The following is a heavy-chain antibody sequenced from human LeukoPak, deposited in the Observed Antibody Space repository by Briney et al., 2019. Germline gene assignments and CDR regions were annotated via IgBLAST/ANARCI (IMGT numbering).Heavy chain of an antibody. Sequence: PSQTLSLTCTVSGGSISSYYWSWIRQPPGKGLEWIGYIYYSGSTNYNPSLKSRVTISVDTSKNQFSLKLSSVTAADTAVYYCARLVFTCSGGSCYPYYFDYWGQGTLVTVSS. CDR3: ARLVFTCSGGSCYPYYFDY. V-gene: IGHV4-59*08. CDR2: IYYSGST. D-gene: IGHD2-15*01. CDR1: GGSISSYY. J-gene: IGHJ4*02.